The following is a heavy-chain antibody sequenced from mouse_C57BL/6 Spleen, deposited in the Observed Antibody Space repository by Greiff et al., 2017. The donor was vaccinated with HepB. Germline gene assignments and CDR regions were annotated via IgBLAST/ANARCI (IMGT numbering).Heavy chain of an antibody. CDR1: GYTLTDYE. CDR2: IDPETGGT. J-gene: IGHJ2*01. D-gene: IGHD1-1*02. Sequence: QVQLKQSGAELVRPGASVTLSCKASGYTLTDYEMHWVKQTPVHGLEWIGAIDPETGGTAYNQKFKGKAILTADKSSSTAYMELRSLTSEDSAVYYCTRDYGPRRGFDYWGQGTTLTVSS. CDR3: TRDYGPRRGFDY. V-gene: IGHV1-15*01.